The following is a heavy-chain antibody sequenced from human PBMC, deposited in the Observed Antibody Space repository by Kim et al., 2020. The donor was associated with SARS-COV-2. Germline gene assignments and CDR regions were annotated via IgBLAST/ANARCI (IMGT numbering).Heavy chain of an antibody. CDR3: ARGFSVGDLVDS. D-gene: IGHD3-10*01. Sequence: DYSASLKRRVTIFVDASKSQFSLRLNSVVAADAAVYYCARGFSVGDLVDSWGQGTLVTVSS. J-gene: IGHJ4*02. V-gene: IGHV4-59*09.